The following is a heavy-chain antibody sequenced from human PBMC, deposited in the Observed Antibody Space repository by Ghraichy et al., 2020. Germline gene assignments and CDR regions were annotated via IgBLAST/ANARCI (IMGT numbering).Heavy chain of an antibody. D-gene: IGHD6-13*01. CDR2: IHYSGST. Sequence: GSLSLTCTVSGGSISTYFWSWVRQPPGKGLEWIGSIHYSGSTNYNPSLKSRVIISVDTSKNQFSLRLTSVTAADTAVYFCASQQLPRLYYGMDVWGQGTTVTVSS. J-gene: IGHJ6*02. V-gene: IGHV4-59*01. CDR1: GGSISTYF. CDR3: ASQQLPRLYYGMDV.